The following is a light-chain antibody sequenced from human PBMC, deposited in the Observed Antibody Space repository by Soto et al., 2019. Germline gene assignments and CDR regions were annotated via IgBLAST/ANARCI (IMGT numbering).Light chain of an antibody. V-gene: IGKV3-11*01. CDR3: QQRSNWIT. CDR2: DAS. Sequence: VLTQSPATLSLLPGERATLSCRASQSVGSSLAWYQHKPGQAPRLLLYDASNRAAGIPARFSGSGSGTDFTLTISSLEPEDFALYYCQQRSNWITFGQGTRLEIE. CDR1: QSVGSS. J-gene: IGKJ5*01.